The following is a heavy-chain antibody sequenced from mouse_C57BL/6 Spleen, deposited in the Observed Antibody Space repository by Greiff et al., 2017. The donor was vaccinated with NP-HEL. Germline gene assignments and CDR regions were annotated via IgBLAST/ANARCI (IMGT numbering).Heavy chain of an antibody. D-gene: IGHD1-1*01. CDR1: GFTFSSYA. CDR3: ARDRAVRYFDY. CDR2: ISDGGSYT. J-gene: IGHJ2*01. V-gene: IGHV5-4*01. Sequence: EVKLMESGGGLVKPGGSLKLSCAASGFTFSSYAMSWVRQTPEKRLEWVATISDGGSYTYYPDNVKGRFTISRDNAKNNLYLQMSHLKSEDTAMYYCARDRAVRYFDYWGQGTTLTVSS.